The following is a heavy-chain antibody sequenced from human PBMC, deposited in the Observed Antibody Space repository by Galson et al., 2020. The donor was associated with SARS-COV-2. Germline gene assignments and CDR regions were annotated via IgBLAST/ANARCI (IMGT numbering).Heavy chain of an antibody. CDR2: ISAYNGNT. V-gene: IGHV1-18*04. CDR3: ASYADIYGPFDD. Sequence: GESLKISCKAYGYTFTSYGFNWVRQAPGQGLEWMGWISAYNGNTNYAQKFQDRVSMTTDTSASTAYMELRRLRSDDTAVYYCASYADIYGPFDDWGQGTLVTVPS. D-gene: IGHD2-15*01. CDR1: GYTFTSYG. J-gene: IGHJ4*02.